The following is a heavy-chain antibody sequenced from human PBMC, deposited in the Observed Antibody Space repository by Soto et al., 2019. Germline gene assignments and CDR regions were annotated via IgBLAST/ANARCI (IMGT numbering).Heavy chain of an antibody. CDR1: VGSISSSNW. CDR3: ARDPDYSTASWFDP. Sequence: TLSLTCAVSVGSISSSNWWSCVRHPPGNGLEWIGEIYHSGSTNYNPSLKSRVTISVDKSKNQFSLKLSSVTAADTAVYYCARDPDYSTASWFDPWGQGTLVTVSS. CDR2: IYHSGST. V-gene: IGHV4-4*02. J-gene: IGHJ5*02. D-gene: IGHD6-13*01.